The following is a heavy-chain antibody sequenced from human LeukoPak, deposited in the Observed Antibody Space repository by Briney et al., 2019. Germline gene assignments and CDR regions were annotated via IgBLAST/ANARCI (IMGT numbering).Heavy chain of an antibody. J-gene: IGHJ5*02. CDR3: ARGVGGYCSGGSCYSGANWFDT. Sequence: SSETLSLTCAVSGASITNNWWSWVRQSPGKGLEWIGRIYTSGSTNYNPSLKSRDTISVDRSKNQFSLKLSSVTAADTGVYYCARGVGGYCSGGSCYSGANWFDTWGEGTLVAASS. D-gene: IGHD2-15*01. CDR1: GASITNNW. CDR2: IYTSGST. V-gene: IGHV4-4*08.